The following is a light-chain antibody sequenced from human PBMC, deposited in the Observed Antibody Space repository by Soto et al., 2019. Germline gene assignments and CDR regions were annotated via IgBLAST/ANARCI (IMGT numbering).Light chain of an antibody. V-gene: IGKV3-20*01. J-gene: IGKJ4*01. Sequence: EIVLTLSPGTLSLSQRERATLSCRASGRVSDNYLAWYQQRSGQAPRLVIYGASSRPSAVPDRFSGSGSGADFTLTISSLEPEDCAVYYCQQYDSSPLTFGGGTKVDI. CDR2: GAS. CDR1: GRVSDNY. CDR3: QQYDSSPLT.